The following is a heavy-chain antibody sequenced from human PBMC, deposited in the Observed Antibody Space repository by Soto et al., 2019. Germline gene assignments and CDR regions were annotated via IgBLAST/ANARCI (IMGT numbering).Heavy chain of an antibody. CDR3: AKLNYYYYMDV. V-gene: IGHV4-39*01. CDR1: GGSISSSSYY. J-gene: IGHJ6*03. D-gene: IGHD3-16*01. Sequence: PSETLSLTCTVSGGSISSSSYYWGWIRQPPGKGLEWIGSIYYSGSTYYNPSLKSRVTISVDTSKNQFSLKLSSVTAADTAVYYCAKLNYYYYMDVWGKGTTVTVS. CDR2: IYYSGST.